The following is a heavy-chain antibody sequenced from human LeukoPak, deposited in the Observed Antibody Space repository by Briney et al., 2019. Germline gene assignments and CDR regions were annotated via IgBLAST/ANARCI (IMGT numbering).Heavy chain of an antibody. D-gene: IGHD6-6*01. CDR1: GGSISSYH. J-gene: IGHJ5*02. V-gene: IGHV4-59*01. CDR2: IYYSGST. CDR3: ARVTRPQWFDP. Sequence: SETLFLTCTVSGGSISSYHWSWIRQPPGKGLEWIGYIYYSGSTNYNPSLKSRVTISVDTSKNQFSLKLSSVTAADTAVYYCARVTRPQWFDPWGQGTLVTVSS.